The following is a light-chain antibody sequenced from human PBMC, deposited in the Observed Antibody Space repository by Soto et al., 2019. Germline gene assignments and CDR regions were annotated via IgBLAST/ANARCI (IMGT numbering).Light chain of an antibody. CDR1: QSINNN. Sequence: IVMTQSPATLSVSPGERATLSCRASQSINNNLSCYQQKPGHAPRLLIYDASTRSTDIPARFSGSGSGTEFTLTISSLQSEDSAVSSCQQFKSWFTFGQGTKLEIK. CDR3: QQFKSWFT. V-gene: IGKV3D-15*01. J-gene: IGKJ2*01. CDR2: DAS.